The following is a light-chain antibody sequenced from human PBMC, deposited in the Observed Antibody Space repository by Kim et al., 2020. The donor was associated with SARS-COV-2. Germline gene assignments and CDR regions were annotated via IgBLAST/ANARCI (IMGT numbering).Light chain of an antibody. CDR3: QQYKSYPRT. J-gene: IGKJ1*01. V-gene: IGKV1D-16*01. CDR1: QGVSSW. Sequence: VCGGGRVHITCRESQGVSSWLAWYQQKPEKAPKSLIYAASTLQSGVPSRFSGSGSGTDFTLTISSLQPEDSSTYYCQQYKSYPRTFGQGTKVDIK. CDR2: AAS.